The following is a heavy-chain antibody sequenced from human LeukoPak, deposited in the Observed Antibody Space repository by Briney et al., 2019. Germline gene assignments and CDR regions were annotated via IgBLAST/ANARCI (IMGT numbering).Heavy chain of an antibody. Sequence: EASVKVSCKASGGTFSSYAISWVRQAPGQGLEWMGGIIPIFGTANYAQKFQGRVTITADKSTSTAYMELSSLRSEDTAVYYCATTSTGGYFYYYYMDVWGKGTTVTVSS. CDR1: GGTFSSYA. D-gene: IGHD7-27*01. J-gene: IGHJ6*03. CDR2: IIPIFGTA. CDR3: ATTSTGGYFYYYYMDV. V-gene: IGHV1-69*06.